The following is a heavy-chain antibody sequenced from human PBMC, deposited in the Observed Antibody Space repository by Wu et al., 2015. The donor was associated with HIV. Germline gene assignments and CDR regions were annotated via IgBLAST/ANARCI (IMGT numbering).Heavy chain of an antibody. CDR1: GYTFTDYF. J-gene: IGHJ4*02. D-gene: IGHD3-22*01. CDR3: ARGHYYDSSSSPMY. CDR2: TNLNTGGT. V-gene: IGHV1-2*02. Sequence: QVHLVQSGSEVKKPGASVKVSCTASGYTFTDYFIHWVRQAPGQGLEWMGWTNLNTGGTNYAPKFQGRVTMTRDTSISTAYIELSRLTSDDTAVYFCARGHYYDSSSSPMYWGLGTLVTVSS.